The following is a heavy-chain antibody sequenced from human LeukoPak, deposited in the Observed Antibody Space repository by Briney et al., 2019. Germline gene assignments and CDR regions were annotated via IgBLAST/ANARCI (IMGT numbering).Heavy chain of an antibody. CDR3: ARAVHYSGTSDQYTGGWYYFDF. D-gene: IGHD3-10*01. Sequence: PSETLSLTCPVSGGSISSYYWSWIRQPPGKGLEWIGYIYYSGSSNSNPSLKSRATISVDMSRKHFFLDLISVTAADTAVYYCARAVHYSGTSDQYTGGWYYFDFWGQGTRVTVSS. J-gene: IGHJ4*02. CDR1: GGSISSYY. V-gene: IGHV4-59*01. CDR2: IYYSGSS.